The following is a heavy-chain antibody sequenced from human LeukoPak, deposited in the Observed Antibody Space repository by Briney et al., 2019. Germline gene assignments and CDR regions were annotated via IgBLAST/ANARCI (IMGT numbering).Heavy chain of an antibody. V-gene: IGHV3-7*01. CDR1: GFTFSSYW. CDR2: IKQDGSEK. CDR3: ASGYCSSSCYPNWFDP. J-gene: IGHJ5*02. Sequence: GGSLRLSCAASGFTFSSYWMSWVRRAPGKGLEWVANIKQDGSEKNYVDSVKGRFTISRDNANNSLYLQMNSLRAEDTAVYYCASGYCSSSCYPNWFDPWGQGTLVTVSS. D-gene: IGHD2-2*03.